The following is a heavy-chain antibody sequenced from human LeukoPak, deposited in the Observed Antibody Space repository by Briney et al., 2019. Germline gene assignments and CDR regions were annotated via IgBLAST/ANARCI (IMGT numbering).Heavy chain of an antibody. CDR2: FDPEDGET. Sequence: ASVKVSCKASGYTFTSYDINWVRQATGKGLEWMGGFDPEDGETIYAQKFQGRVTMTEDTSTDTAYMELSSLRSEDTAVYYCATVGPGDSSGWYRGNWFDPWGQGTLVTVSS. J-gene: IGHJ5*02. D-gene: IGHD6-19*01. V-gene: IGHV1-24*01. CDR1: GYTFTSYD. CDR3: ATVGPGDSSGWYRGNWFDP.